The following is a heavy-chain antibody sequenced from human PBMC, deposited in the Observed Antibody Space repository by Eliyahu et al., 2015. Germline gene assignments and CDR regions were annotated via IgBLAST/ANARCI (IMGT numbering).Heavy chain of an antibody. CDR1: GGSISRXXW. CDR3: ARESIVGAIERSPYFDY. CDR2: IYHSGST. V-gene: IGHV4-4*02. Sequence: QVQLQESGPGLVKPSGTLSLTCAVSGGSISRXXWWSWVRQPPGKGLEWIGEIYHSGSTNYNPSLKSRVTISVDKSKNQFSLKLSSVTAADTAVYYCARESIVGAIERSPYFDYWGQGTLVTVSS. D-gene: IGHD1-26*01. J-gene: IGHJ4*02.